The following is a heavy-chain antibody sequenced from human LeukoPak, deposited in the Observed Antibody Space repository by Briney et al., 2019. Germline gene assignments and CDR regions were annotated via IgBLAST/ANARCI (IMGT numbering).Heavy chain of an antibody. CDR1: GGSFSGYY. D-gene: IGHD6-19*01. CDR2: INHSGST. J-gene: IGHJ4*02. CDR3: AGRIAVAGDFDY. V-gene: IGHV4-34*01. Sequence: SETLSLTCAVYGGSFSGYYWSWIRQPPGKGLEWIGEINHSGSTNYNPSLKSRVTISVDTSKNQFSLKLSSVTAADTAVYYCAGRIAVAGDFDYWGQGTLVTVSS.